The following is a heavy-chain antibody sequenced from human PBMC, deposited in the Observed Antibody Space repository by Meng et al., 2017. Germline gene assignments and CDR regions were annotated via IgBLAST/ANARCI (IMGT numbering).Heavy chain of an antibody. CDR3: ARAREVTTVTTPEAFDI. J-gene: IGHJ3*02. CDR1: GFTFSSYS. CDR2: ISSSSRYI. Sequence: GESLKILCAAPGFTFSSYSMNWVRQAPGKGPEWVSSISSSSRYIYYADSVKGRFTISRENAKNSLYLQMNSLRAEDTAVYYCARAREVTTVTTPEAFDIWGQGTMVTVSS. D-gene: IGHD4-17*01. V-gene: IGHV3-21*01.